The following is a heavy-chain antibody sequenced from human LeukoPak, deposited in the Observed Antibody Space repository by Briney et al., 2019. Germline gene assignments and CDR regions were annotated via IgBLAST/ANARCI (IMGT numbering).Heavy chain of an antibody. CDR1: GFTFSSYG. J-gene: IGHJ4*02. CDR3: AKDIYSSGWYIESDY. CDR2: IRYDGSNK. V-gene: IGHV3-30*02. Sequence: GGSLRLSCAASGFTFSSYGMHWVRQAPGKGLEWVAFIRYDGSNKYYADSVKGRFTISRDNSKNTLYLQMNSLRAEDTAVYYCAKDIYSSGWYIESDYWGQGTLVTVSS. D-gene: IGHD6-19*01.